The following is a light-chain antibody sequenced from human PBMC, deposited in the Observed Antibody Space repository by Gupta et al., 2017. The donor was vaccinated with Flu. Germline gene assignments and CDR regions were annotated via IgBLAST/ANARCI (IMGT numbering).Light chain of an antibody. CDR3: QQYDSYYYT. CDR1: QIIRTW. J-gene: IGKJ2*01. V-gene: IGKV1-5*03. Sequence: DIQMTQYPSTLSVSVGDKVTITCRASQIIRTWLAWYQQKPGKAPKLLIYKASSLEPGVPSRFSGSGSGTEFTLTISSLQPDDVATYYCQQYDSYYYTFGQGTKLEIK. CDR2: KAS.